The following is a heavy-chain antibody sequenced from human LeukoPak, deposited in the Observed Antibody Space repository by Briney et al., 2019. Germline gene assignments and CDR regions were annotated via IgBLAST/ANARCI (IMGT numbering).Heavy chain of an antibody. CDR2: ISSSSSYI. CDR1: GFTFSGYS. D-gene: IGHD3-16*02. V-gene: IGHV3-21*01. J-gene: IGHJ4*02. CDR3: ARGVMITFGGVIAPSDY. Sequence: PGGSLRLSCAASGFTFSGYSMSWVRQAPGKGLEWVSSISSSSSYIYYADSVKGRFTISRDNAKNSLYLQMNSLRAEDTAVYYCARGVMITFGGVIAPSDYWGQGTLVTVSS.